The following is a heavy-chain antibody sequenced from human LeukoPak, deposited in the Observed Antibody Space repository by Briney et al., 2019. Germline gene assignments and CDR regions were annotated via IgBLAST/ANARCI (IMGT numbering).Heavy chain of an antibody. CDR1: GDTFTTYY. D-gene: IGHD2-2*01. CDR2: INPSGGST. Sequence: ASVKVSCKASGDTFTTYYTHWVRQAPGQGLEWMGIINPSGGSTSYAQKFQGRVTMTRDTSTRTVYMELSSLRSDDTAVYYCARQASYCSSTSCPFEYWGQGTLVTVSS. CDR3: ARQASYCSSTSCPFEY. V-gene: IGHV1-46*01. J-gene: IGHJ4*02.